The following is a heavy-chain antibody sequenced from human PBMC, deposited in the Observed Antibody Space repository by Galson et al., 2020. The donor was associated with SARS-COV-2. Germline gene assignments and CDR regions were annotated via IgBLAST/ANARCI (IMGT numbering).Heavy chain of an antibody. D-gene: IGHD3-3*01. J-gene: IGHJ4*02. CDR2: IKHDGSEK. CDR3: ATIPDDDFWNKFHYFDY. CDR1: GFIFSNYW. Sequence: LSLTCAASGFIFSNYWMTWVRQAPGKALEWVANIKHDGSEKYYVDSVKGRFTISRDNAKNSLSLQMNILRVEDTAVYYCATIPDDDFWNKFHYFDYWGQGTLVTVSS. V-gene: IGHV3-7*02.